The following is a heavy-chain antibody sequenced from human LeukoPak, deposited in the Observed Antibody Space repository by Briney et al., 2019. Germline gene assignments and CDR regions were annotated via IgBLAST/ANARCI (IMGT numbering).Heavy chain of an antibody. D-gene: IGHD6-13*01. CDR1: GFTFSGSA. J-gene: IGHJ4*02. V-gene: IGHV3-73*01. CDR2: ISTTATSYAT. Sequence: GGSLRLSCAASGFTFSGSAMHWVRQASGKGLEWVGRISTTATSYATAYAASVKGRFTISRDDSKNRAYLQMSSLKTEDTAVYYCSRHEYSSTWYEDYWGQGTLVTVSS. CDR3: SRHEYSSTWYEDY.